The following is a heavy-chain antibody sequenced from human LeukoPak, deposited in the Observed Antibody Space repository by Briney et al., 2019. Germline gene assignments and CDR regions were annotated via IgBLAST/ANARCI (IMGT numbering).Heavy chain of an antibody. J-gene: IGHJ4*02. Sequence: SETLSLTCAVYGGPFSGYYWTWIRQPPGQGLEWIGEINQGGTTNYNPSLRSRVTILIDTSRNQFSLRLSSVTAADTAVYYCARGRLFSGYRGNVGHEDFDYWGQGSLVTGSS. CDR3: ARGRLFSGYRGNVGHEDFDY. V-gene: IGHV4-34*01. D-gene: IGHD5-12*01. CDR1: GGPFSGYY. CDR2: INQGGTT.